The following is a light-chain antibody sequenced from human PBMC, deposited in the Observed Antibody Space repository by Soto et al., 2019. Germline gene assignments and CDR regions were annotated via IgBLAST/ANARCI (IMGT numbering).Light chain of an antibody. CDR3: QSYDSSLRGVV. V-gene: IGLV1-40*01. CDR2: GDS. CDR1: SSNIGAGYD. J-gene: IGLJ2*01. Sequence: QSVLTQPSSVSGAPGQRVTISCTGSSSNIGAGYDVHWYQRLPGAAPKLLIHGDSNRPSGVPDRFSGSKSVTSASLAITGLQAEDEADYYCQSYDSSLRGVVFGGGTKVTVL.